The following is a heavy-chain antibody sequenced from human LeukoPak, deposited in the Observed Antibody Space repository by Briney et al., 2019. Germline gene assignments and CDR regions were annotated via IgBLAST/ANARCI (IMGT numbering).Heavy chain of an antibody. D-gene: IGHD5-18*01. CDR3: ARAAPLAGTAVVGYFYGMDG. J-gene: IGHJ6*02. CDR2: IHPNSGAT. V-gene: IGHV1-2*02. Sequence: ASVKVSCKASGYTFTAFYIYWVRQAPGQGLECMGWIHPNSGATNYAQNFQGRVTMTRDTSITTAYMELIRLTSDDTAVYYCARAAPLAGTAVVGYFYGMDGWDQGTTVTVSS. CDR1: GYTFTAFY.